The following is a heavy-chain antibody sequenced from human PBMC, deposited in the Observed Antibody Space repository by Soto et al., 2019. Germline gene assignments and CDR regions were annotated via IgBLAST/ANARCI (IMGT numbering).Heavy chain of an antibody. CDR3: ARGVLFSSSWYVDY. V-gene: IGHV1-8*01. CDR2: MNPNSGNT. Sequence: ASVKVSCKASGYTFTSYDINWVRQATGQGLEWMGWMNPNSGNTGYAQKFQGRVTMTRNTFISTAYMELSSLRSEDTAVYYCARGVLFSSSWYVDYWGQGTLVTVSS. D-gene: IGHD6-13*01. J-gene: IGHJ4*02. CDR1: GYTFTSYD.